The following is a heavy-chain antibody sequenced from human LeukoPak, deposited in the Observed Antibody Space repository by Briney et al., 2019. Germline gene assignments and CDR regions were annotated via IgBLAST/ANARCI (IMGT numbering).Heavy chain of an antibody. J-gene: IGHJ3*02. CDR3: ATTSPYGSYDGLGAFDI. Sequence: ASVKVSCKVSRYTLTELSMHWVRQAPGKGLEWMGGFDPEDGETIYAQKFQGRVTMTEDTSTDTAYMELSSMRSEDTAVYYCATTSPYGSYDGLGAFDIWGQGTMVTVSS. CDR1: RYTLTELS. V-gene: IGHV1-24*01. D-gene: IGHD1-26*01. CDR2: FDPEDGET.